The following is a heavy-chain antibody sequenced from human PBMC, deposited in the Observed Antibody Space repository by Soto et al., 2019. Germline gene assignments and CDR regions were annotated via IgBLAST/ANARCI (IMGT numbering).Heavy chain of an antibody. D-gene: IGHD3-22*01. Sequence: ASVKVSCKASGYTFTGYYMHWVRQAPGQGLEWMGWINPNSGGTNYAQKFQGRVTMTRDTSISTAYMELSRLRSDDTAVYYCARAGWRSGSYRGGYCYYGMDVWGQGTTVTVSS. CDR2: INPNSGGT. J-gene: IGHJ6*02. CDR3: ARAGWRSGSYRGGYCYYGMDV. CDR1: GYTFTGYY. V-gene: IGHV1-2*02.